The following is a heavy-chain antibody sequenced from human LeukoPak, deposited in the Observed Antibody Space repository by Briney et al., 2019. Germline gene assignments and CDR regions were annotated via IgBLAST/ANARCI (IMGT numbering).Heavy chain of an antibody. CDR1: GFTFSSYA. Sequence: GGSLRLSCAASGFTFSSYAMSWVRQTPGKGLEWVSVISGSGAGTNYADSVKGRFTISRDNSKNTLYLQMNSLRAEDTAVYYCAKVLVVAAPELDYYYYYGMDVWGQGTTVTVSS. CDR3: AKVLVVAAPELDYYYYYGMDV. V-gene: IGHV3-23*01. J-gene: IGHJ6*02. D-gene: IGHD2-15*01. CDR2: ISGSGAGT.